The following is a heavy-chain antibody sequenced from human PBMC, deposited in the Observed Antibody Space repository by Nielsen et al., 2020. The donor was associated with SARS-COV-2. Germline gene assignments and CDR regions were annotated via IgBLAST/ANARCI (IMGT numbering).Heavy chain of an antibody. Sequence: GESLKISCAASGFTFSSYGMHWVRQAPGKGLEWVAVIWYDGSNKYYADSVKGRFTISRDNSKNTLYLQMNSLRAEDTAVYYCARGVQQQLFLKYYYYGMDVWGQGTTVTVSS. D-gene: IGHD6-13*01. J-gene: IGHJ6*02. V-gene: IGHV3-33*01. CDR2: IWYDGSNK. CDR3: ARGVQQQLFLKYYYYGMDV. CDR1: GFTFSSYG.